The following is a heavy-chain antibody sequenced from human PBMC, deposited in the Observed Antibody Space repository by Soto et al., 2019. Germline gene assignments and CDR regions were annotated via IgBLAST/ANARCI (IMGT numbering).Heavy chain of an antibody. J-gene: IGHJ4*02. CDR3: ARHGVGDILTGQPDY. Sequence: EVQLVQSGAEVKKPGESLKISCKGSGYSFTSYWICWVRQMPGKGLGLLGIIYPGDADTRYIPSFQGQVTIAADKSISTASLQWSSLKASDTALSCARHGVGDILTGQPDYWGQGTLVTVSA. V-gene: IGHV5-51*01. CDR2: IYPGDADT. D-gene: IGHD3-9*01. CDR1: GYSFTSYW.